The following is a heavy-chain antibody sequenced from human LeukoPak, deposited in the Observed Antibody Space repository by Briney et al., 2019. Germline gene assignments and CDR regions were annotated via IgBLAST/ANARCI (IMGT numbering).Heavy chain of an antibody. CDR3: ARTGSSVHFDY. CDR1: GFTFSSYW. Sequence: GGSLRLSCAASGFTFSSYWLSWVRQAPGKGLEWAANIKQDGSERYYVDSAKGRFTISRDNTKNSLYLQMNSLRAEHTAVYYCARTGSSVHFDYWGQGTLVTVSS. D-gene: IGHD2-15*01. V-gene: IGHV3-7*01. CDR2: IKQDGSER. J-gene: IGHJ4*02.